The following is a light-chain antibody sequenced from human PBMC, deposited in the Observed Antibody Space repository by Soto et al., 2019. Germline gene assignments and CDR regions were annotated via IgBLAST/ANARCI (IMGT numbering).Light chain of an antibody. CDR1: QTINNW. CDR2: DAS. CDR3: QQYNSYPWT. Sequence: DIQMTQSPSTLSASIGDRVTVTCRASQTINNWLAWYQQKPGKAPKLLIYDASTLEGEVPSRFGASGSGTDFTLTITSLQPGDSATYYCQQYNSYPWTFGQGTKVEI. J-gene: IGKJ1*01. V-gene: IGKV1-5*01.